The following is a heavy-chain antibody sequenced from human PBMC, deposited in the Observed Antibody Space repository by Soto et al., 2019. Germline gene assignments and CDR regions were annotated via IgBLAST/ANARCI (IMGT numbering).Heavy chain of an antibody. J-gene: IGHJ4*02. CDR1: GPSFSGHS. D-gene: IGHD1-1*01. CDR2: INESGST. V-gene: IGHV4-34*01. Sequence: QVQLQQWGAGLVKPSETLSLSCAVYGPSFSGHSWAWIRQPPGKGLEWIGEINESGSTYYNPSLKSRVTISTDTSKNQFSLKLSSVSAADTAAYLSARASGFVALPGELEDVKYDYWGQGTLVNVSS. CDR3: ARASGFVALPGELEDVKYDY.